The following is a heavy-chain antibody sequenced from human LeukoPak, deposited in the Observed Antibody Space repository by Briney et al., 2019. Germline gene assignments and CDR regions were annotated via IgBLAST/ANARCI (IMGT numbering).Heavy chain of an antibody. CDR2: IYTSGST. D-gene: IGHD3-22*01. CDR3: ARPHYYDSSGYYYPDAFDI. CDR1: GDSISTYY. V-gene: IGHV4-4*07. J-gene: IGHJ3*02. Sequence: PSETLSLTCTVSGDSISTYYWGWIRQPAGKGLEWIGRIYTSGSTNYNPSLKSRVTISVDTSKNQFSLKLSSVTAADTAVYYCARPHYYDSSGYYYPDAFDIWGQGTMVTVSS.